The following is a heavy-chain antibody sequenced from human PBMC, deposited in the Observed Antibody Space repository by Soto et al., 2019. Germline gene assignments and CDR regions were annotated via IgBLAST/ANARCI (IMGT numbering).Heavy chain of an antibody. CDR1: GFTFSSYE. V-gene: IGHV3-48*03. CDR2: ISSSCSTI. CDR3: GESNYYYCYGMDV. J-gene: IGHJ6*02. Sequence: EVQLVESGGGLVQPGGSLRLSCTTSGFTFSSYEMNWVRQAPGKGLDWVSYISSSCSTIYYADSVKGRVTIYRDNAKNSLYLQMYSQRAEETAVDYCGESNYYYCYGMDVWGQGTTVTVSS.